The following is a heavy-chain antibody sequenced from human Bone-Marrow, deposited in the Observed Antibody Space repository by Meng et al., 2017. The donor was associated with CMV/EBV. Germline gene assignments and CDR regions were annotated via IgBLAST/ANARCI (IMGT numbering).Heavy chain of an antibody. CDR1: GYTFTSYS. V-gene: IGHV1-46*01. D-gene: IGHD5-12*01. J-gene: IGHJ4*02. CDR2: ISPSRGST. Sequence: ASVKVSCKASGYTFTSYSIHWVRQAPGQGLEWMGIISPSRGSTSYAQKFQGRVTITRDTSTSTVYMELSSLRSEDTAVYYCARRLFGSGYGAVGYWGQGTLVTVPS. CDR3: ARRLFGSGYGAVGY.